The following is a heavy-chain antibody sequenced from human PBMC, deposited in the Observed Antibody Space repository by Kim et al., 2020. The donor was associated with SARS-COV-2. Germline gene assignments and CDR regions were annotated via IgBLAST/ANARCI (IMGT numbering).Heavy chain of an antibody. D-gene: IGHD6-13*01. V-gene: IGHV4-34*01. Sequence: SETLSLTCAVYVGSFSGYYWSWIRQPPGKGLEWIGEINHSGSTNYNPSLKSRGTISVDTSNDQFSLKLSSVTAADTAVYYCARGGHSSSWYGSGDWFDPWGQGSLVTGS. CDR3: ARGGHSSSWYGSGDWFDP. CDR2: INHSGST. CDR1: VGSFSGYY. J-gene: IGHJ5*02.